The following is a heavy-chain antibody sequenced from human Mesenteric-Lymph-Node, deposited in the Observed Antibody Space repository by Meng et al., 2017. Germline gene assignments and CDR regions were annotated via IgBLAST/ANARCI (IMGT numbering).Heavy chain of an antibody. J-gene: IGHJ3*02. CDR3: ARELGRQQLAYYAFDI. Sequence: ASVKVSCKASGYTFTSYAMHWGRQATGQRLEWMGWINAGNGNTKYSQKFQGRVTITRDTSASTAYMELSSLRSEDTAVYYCARELGRQQLAYYAFDIWGQGTMVTVSS. CDR2: INAGNGNT. V-gene: IGHV1-3*01. CDR1: GYTFTSYA. D-gene: IGHD6-13*01.